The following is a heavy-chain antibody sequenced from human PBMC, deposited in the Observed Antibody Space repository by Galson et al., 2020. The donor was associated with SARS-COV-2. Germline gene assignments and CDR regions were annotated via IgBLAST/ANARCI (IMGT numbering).Heavy chain of an antibody. J-gene: IGHJ4*02. V-gene: IGHV2-5*02. CDR1: GFSLNTRGES. D-gene: IGHD4-17*01. CDR3: AHSRDYGDSLYFDY. CDR2: IYWADDK. Sequence: SDPTLANPTQPLTPTCTFSGFSLNTRGESVGWIRQPPGHALAWLPLIYWADDKRYSPSLKRTFTIIKDTSKNQVVLTMTNMDPVDTATYYCAHSRDYGDSLYFDYWGQGTLVTGSS.